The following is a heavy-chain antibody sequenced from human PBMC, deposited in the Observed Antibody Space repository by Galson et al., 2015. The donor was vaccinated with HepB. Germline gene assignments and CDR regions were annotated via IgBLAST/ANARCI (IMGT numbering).Heavy chain of an antibody. CDR1: GYRFTNYW. CDR2: IYPGDSYT. D-gene: IGHD2-2*01. CDR3: ARSAVPVARGYYYYYGMDV. V-gene: IGHV5-51*01. Sequence: QSGAEVKKPGESLKITCKGSGYRFTNYWIGWVRQMPGKGLEWMGIIYPGDSYTTYSPSFQGQVTISADKSINTAYLQWSSLKTSDTALYYCARSAVPVARGYYYYYGMDVWGQGTTVTVPS. J-gene: IGHJ6*02.